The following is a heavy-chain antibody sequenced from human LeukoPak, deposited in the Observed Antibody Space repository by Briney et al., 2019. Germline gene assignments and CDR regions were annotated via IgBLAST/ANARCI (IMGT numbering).Heavy chain of an antibody. CDR2: ISYDGSNK. CDR1: GFTFSSYA. J-gene: IGHJ4*02. D-gene: IGHD7-27*01. Sequence: GGSLRLSCAASGFTFSSYAMHWVRQAPGKGLEWVAVISYDGSNKYYADSVRGRFTISRDNAKNSLYLQMNSLRAEDTAVYHCARSTGELDYWGQGTLVTVSS. V-gene: IGHV3-30-3*01. CDR3: ARSTGELDY.